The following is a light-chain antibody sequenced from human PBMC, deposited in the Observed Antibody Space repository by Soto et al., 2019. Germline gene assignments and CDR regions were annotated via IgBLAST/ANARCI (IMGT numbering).Light chain of an antibody. Sequence: DIQMTQSPSSLSASVGDRVTITCRASQGISKSLAWYQQKPGKVPKLLIYAASTLQSGVPSRFSGSGSGTDFTLTISSLQPEDFATYYCQKYNSAPWTFGQGTKVEIK. J-gene: IGKJ1*01. CDR2: AAS. CDR3: QKYNSAPWT. V-gene: IGKV1-27*01. CDR1: QGISKS.